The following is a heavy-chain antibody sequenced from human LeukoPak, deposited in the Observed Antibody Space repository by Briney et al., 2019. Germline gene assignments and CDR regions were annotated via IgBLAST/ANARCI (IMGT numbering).Heavy chain of an antibody. CDR3: ARDVSAGDILTGLGGLTFDY. V-gene: IGHV3-66*01. J-gene: IGHJ4*02. CDR2: IYSGGST. D-gene: IGHD3-9*01. Sequence: GGSLRLSCAASGFTVSSNYMSWVRQAPGKGLEWVSVIYSGGSTYYADSVKGRFTISRDNSKNTLYLQKNSLRAEDTAVYYCARDVSAGDILTGLGGLTFDYWGQGTLVTVSS. CDR1: GFTVSSNY.